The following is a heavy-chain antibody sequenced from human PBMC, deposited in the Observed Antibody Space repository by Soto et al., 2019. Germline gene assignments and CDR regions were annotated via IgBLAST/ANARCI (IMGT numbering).Heavy chain of an antibody. D-gene: IGHD3-9*01. Sequence: QVQLVQSGAEVKKPGSSVEVSCKASGGTFSSYAISWVRQAPGQGLEWMGGIIPIFGTANYAQKFQGRVTITADESTSTAYMELSSLRSEDTAVYYCARVRVNYDILTGYHYYYGMDVWGQGTTVTVSS. CDR2: IIPIFGTA. CDR1: GGTFSSYA. CDR3: ARVRVNYDILTGYHYYYGMDV. V-gene: IGHV1-69*01. J-gene: IGHJ6*02.